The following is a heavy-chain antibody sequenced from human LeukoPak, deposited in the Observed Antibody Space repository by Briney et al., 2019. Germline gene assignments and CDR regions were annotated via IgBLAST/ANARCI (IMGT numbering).Heavy chain of an antibody. J-gene: IGHJ4*02. Sequence: GGSLRLSCAASGFTFSSYGMHWVRQAPGKGLEWVAVIWYDGSNKYYADSVKGRFTISRDNSKNTLYLQMNSLRAEDTAVYYCARGQNGEMAPAGFDYWGQGTLVTVSS. CDR2: IWYDGSNK. CDR3: ARGQNGEMAPAGFDY. V-gene: IGHV3-33*01. CDR1: GFTFSSYG. D-gene: IGHD5-24*01.